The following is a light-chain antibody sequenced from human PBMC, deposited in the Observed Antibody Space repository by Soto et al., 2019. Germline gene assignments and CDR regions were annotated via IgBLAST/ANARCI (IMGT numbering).Light chain of an antibody. CDR2: DVS. J-gene: IGLJ2*01. V-gene: IGLV2-14*01. CDR1: SSDVGGYKY. CDR3: NSYTSSRSLL. Sequence: SVLTQPASMSGSPGQSITISCTGTSSDVGGYKYVSWYQQHPGKAPKLMIYDVSNRPSGVSDRFSGSKSGNTASLTISGLQAEDEADYYCNSYTSSRSLLFGGGTKLTVL.